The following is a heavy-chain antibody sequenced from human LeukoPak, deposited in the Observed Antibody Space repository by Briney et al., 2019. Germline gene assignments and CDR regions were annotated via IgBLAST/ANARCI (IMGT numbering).Heavy chain of an antibody. CDR3: AKDPRASPRYYFDY. J-gene: IGHJ4*02. Sequence: TGGSLRLSCAASGFTFSSYAMSWVRQAPGKGLEWVSAISGSGGSTYYADSVKGRFTISRDNAKNSLYLQMNSLRAEDTALYYCAKDPRASPRYYFDYWGQGTLVTVSS. CDR2: ISGSGGST. V-gene: IGHV3-23*01. CDR1: GFTFSSYA.